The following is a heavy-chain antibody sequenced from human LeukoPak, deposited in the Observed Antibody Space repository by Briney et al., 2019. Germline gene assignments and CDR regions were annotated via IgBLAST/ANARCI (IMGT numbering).Heavy chain of an antibody. D-gene: IGHD3-10*01. Sequence: PSETLSLTCTVSGGSISRYCWSWLRQPPGKGLEGIGYIYYSGSTNYNPSLKSRVTITVDTSKNQFSLRLSSVTAANTAVYYCAIDRGAATFGYWGQGTLVTVSS. CDR2: IYYSGST. V-gene: IGHV4-59*01. J-gene: IGHJ4*02. CDR1: GGSISRYC. CDR3: AIDRGAATFGY.